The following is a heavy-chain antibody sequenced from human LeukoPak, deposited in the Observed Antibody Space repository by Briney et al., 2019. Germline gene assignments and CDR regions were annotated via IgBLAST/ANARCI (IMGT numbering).Heavy chain of an antibody. J-gene: IGHJ4*02. CDR2: ISGSGGST. D-gene: IGHD1-26*01. Sequence: PGGSLRFSCAASGFTFSSYAMSWVRQAPGKGLEWVSAISGSGGSTYYADSVKGRFTISRDNSKNTLYLQMNSLRAEDTAVYYCAKVGGSYPFFDYWGQGTLVTVSS. CDR3: AKVGGSYPFFDY. CDR1: GFTFSSYA. V-gene: IGHV3-23*01.